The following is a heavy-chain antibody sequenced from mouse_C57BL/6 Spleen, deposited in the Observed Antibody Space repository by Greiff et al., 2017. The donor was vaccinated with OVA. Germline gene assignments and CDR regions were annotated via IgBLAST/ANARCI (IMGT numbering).Heavy chain of an antibody. D-gene: IGHD2-3*01. CDR2: IDPSDSYT. Sequence: QVQLQQPGAELVKPGASVKLSCKASGYTFTSYWMQWVKQRPGQGLEWIGEIDPSDSYTNYNQKFKGKATLTVDTSSSTAYMQLSSLTSEDSAVYYCARKEWDGYYERVWFAYWGQGTLVTVSA. V-gene: IGHV1-50*01. CDR3: ARKEWDGYYERVWFAY. J-gene: IGHJ3*01. CDR1: GYTFTSYW.